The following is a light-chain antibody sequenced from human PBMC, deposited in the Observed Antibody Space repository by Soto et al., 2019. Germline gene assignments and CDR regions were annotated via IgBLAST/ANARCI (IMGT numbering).Light chain of an antibody. J-gene: IGLJ3*02. Sequence: QSALTQPASVYGSPGQSLTISCTGTSSDVESYSVVSWYQQHPGKAPKLMIYEGSKRASGVSTRFSGSKSGNTASLTISGLQADDEADYYCCSHGGSPPWVFGGGTQLTVL. CDR3: CSHGGSPPWV. V-gene: IGLV2-23*01. CDR2: EGS. CDR1: SSDVESYSV.